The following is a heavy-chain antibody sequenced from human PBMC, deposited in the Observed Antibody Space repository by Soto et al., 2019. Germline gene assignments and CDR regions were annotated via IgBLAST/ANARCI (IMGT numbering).Heavy chain of an antibody. CDR2: INHSGST. J-gene: IGHJ4*02. CDR1: GGSFSGYY. CDR3: AREQWLARDFDY. V-gene: IGHV4-34*01. Sequence: QVQLQQWGAGLLKPSETLSLTCAVYGGSFSGYYWSWIRQPPGKGLEWIGEINHSGSTNYNPSLKRRVTISVDTSKNQFSLKLSSVTAADTAVYYCAREQWLARDFDYWGQGTLVTVSS. D-gene: IGHD6-19*01.